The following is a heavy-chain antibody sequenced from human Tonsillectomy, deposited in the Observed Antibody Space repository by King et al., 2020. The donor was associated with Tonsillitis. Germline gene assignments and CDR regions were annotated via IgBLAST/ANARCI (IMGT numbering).Heavy chain of an antibody. J-gene: IGHJ6*03. CDR1: GFSLSTSGMC. CDR2: IDWDEDK. Sequence: TLKESGPALVKPTQTLTLTCSFSGFSLSTSGMCLSWIRPPPGKALDGLARIDWDEDKYYRASLKTRLTISKDTPKNQVVLTMTNMDPVDTATYYCARAKNYHFYYMDVWGKGTTVTVSS. CDR3: ARAKNYHFYYMDV. V-gene: IGHV2-70*11.